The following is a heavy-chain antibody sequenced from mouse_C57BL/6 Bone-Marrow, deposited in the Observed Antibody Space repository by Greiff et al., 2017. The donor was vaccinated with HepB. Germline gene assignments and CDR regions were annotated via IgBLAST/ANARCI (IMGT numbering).Heavy chain of an antibody. CDR1: GFTFSDYG. D-gene: IGHD1-1*01. V-gene: IGHV5-17*01. J-gene: IGHJ3*01. CDR3: ARVGYDGSSPPSWFAY. Sequence: EVMLVESGGGLVKPGGSLKLSCAASGFTFSDYGMHWVRQAPEKGLEWVAYISSGSSTIYYADTVKGRFTISRDNAKKTLFLQMTSLRSEDTAMYYCARVGYDGSSPPSWFAYWGQGTLVTVSA. CDR2: ISSGSSTI.